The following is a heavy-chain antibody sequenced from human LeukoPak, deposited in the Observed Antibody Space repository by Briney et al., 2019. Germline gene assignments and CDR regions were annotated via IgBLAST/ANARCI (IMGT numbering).Heavy chain of an antibody. D-gene: IGHD5-24*01. J-gene: IGHJ4*02. CDR2: IYPADSDT. CDR3: ARRKGDGYNSPFDY. Sequence: GESLKISCKGSGYSFPNYWIGWVRQMPGQGLEWMGIIYPADSDTRYNPSFQGQVTISADRSINTAYLQWTSLKASDTAMYYCARRKGDGYNSPFDYWGQGTLVTVSS. CDR1: GYSFPNYW. V-gene: IGHV5-51*01.